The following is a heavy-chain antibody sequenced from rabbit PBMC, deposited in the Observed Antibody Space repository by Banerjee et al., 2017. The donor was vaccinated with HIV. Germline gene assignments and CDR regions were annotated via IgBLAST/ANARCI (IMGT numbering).Heavy chain of an antibody. CDR2: IYAGSSGST. CDR1: GFSFSSSYD. V-gene: IGHV1S45*01. J-gene: IGHJ4*01. CDR3: ARNGYAGYGFFNL. Sequence: QEQLEESGGDLVKPEGSLTLTCTASGFSFSSSYDMCWVRQAPGKGLEWIACIYAGSSGSTYYASWAKGRFTISKTSSTTVTLQMTSLTAADTATYFCARNGYAGYGFFNLWGPGTLVTVS. D-gene: IGHD7-1*01.